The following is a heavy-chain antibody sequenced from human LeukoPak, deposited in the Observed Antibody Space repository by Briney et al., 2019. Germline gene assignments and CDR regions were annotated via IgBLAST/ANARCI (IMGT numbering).Heavy chain of an antibody. CDR3: ARKPIINNAWYYFDC. D-gene: IGHD1/OR15-1a*01. CDR2: VYYSGSA. CDR1: GGSISSSSYY. V-gene: IGHV4-39*07. J-gene: IGHJ4*02. Sequence: PSETLSLTCTVSGGSISSSSYYWGWIRQPPGQGLEWIGNVYYSGSAYYTPSLKSRVTMSVDTSKNQFSLKLSSVTAADTAVYYCARKPIINNAWYYFDCWGQGILVAVSS.